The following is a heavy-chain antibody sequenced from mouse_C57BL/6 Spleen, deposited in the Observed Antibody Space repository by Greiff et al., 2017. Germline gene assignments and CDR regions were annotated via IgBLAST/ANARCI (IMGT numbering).Heavy chain of an antibody. V-gene: IGHV14-3*01. CDR3: AGGITSVVATHYYAMDY. CDR2: IDPANGNT. CDR1: GFNIKNTY. J-gene: IGHJ4*01. D-gene: IGHD1-1*01. Sequence: EVQLQQSVAELVRPGASVKLSCTASGFNIKNTYMHWVKQRPEQGLEWIGRIDPANGNTKYAPKFQGKATITADTSSNTAYIQPRSLPSEDPAIYSCAGGITSVVATHYYAMDYWGPGTSVTVSS.